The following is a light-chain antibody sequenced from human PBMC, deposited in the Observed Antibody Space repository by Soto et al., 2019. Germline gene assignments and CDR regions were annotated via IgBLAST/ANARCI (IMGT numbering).Light chain of an antibody. V-gene: IGLV2-11*01. Sequence: SVLTQPPSVSGSPGQSVTISCTGTSSDVGGYDYVSWYQQRPGKAPKLLIYDVTKRPSGVPDRFSGSKSGNTASLTISGLQAEDEAYYYCFSHKRGDSHVFGTGTKVTVL. J-gene: IGLJ1*01. CDR2: DVT. CDR3: FSHKRGDSHV. CDR1: SSDVGGYDY.